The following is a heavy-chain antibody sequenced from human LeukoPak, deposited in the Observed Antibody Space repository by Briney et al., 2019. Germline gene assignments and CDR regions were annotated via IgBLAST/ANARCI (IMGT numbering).Heavy chain of an antibody. V-gene: IGHV1-18*01. D-gene: IGHD3-9*01. Sequence: ASVKVSCKASGCTFSNYAINWMRQAPGQGLDGMGWIRAYNGNTNYAQKLQGRVTMTTDTSTSTAYMELRSLRSDDTAVYYCARVGGHYDILTGYYQNWFDPWGQGTLVTVSS. CDR1: GCTFSNYA. CDR2: IRAYNGNT. J-gene: IGHJ5*02. CDR3: ARVGGHYDILTGYYQNWFDP.